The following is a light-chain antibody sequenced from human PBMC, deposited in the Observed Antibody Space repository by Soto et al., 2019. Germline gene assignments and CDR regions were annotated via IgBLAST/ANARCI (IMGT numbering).Light chain of an antibody. CDR1: QSVLYSSNNKNY. V-gene: IGKV4-1*01. CDR2: WAS. CDR3: QQYYSTRT. Sequence: DIVMTQSPDSLGVSLGERATINCKSSQSVLYSSNNKNYLAWYQQKPGQPPKLLIYWASTRESGVPDRFSGSASGTDFTLTISSLQAEDVAVYYCQQYYSTRTFGQGTKVEIK. J-gene: IGKJ1*01.